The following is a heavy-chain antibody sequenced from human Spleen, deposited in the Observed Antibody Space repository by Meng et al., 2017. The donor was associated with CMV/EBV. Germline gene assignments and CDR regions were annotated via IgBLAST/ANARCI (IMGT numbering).Heavy chain of an antibody. CDR3: ARGQQLVRRSFFDY. D-gene: IGHD6-13*01. CDR2: INHTGST. J-gene: IGHJ4*02. CDR1: GGSFSGYY. Sequence: GSLRLSCAVYGGSFSGYYWSWIRQPPGKGLEWIGEINHTGSTNYNPSLKSRVTISVDTSKNQFSLKLISVTAADTAVYYCARGQQLVRRSFFDYWGQGTLVTVSS. V-gene: IGHV4-34*01.